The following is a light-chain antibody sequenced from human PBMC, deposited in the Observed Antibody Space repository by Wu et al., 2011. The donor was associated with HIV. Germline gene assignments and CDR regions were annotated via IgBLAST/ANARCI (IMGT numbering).Light chain of an antibody. Sequence: VTLSCRASQSVRFNYLAWYQQKPGQAPRLLIYDASNRATGIPARFSGSGSGTDFTLTISSLEPEDFAVYYCQQRSNWPPITFGQGTRLEIK. CDR1: QSVRFNY. J-gene: IGKJ5*01. CDR3: QQRSNWPPIT. CDR2: DAS. V-gene: IGKV3-11*01.